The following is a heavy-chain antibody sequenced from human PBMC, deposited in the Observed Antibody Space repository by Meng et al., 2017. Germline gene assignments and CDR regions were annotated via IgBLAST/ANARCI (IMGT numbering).Heavy chain of an antibody. V-gene: IGHV1-3*01. D-gene: IGHD6-19*01. CDR3: ARVSGSSGWTPSKSAAFDP. Sequence: ASVKVSCKASGYTFTSYAMHWVRQAPGQRLEWMGWINASNGNTKYSQKFQGRVTITRDTSASTAYMELSSLRSEDTAVYYCARVSGSSGWTPSKSAAFDPWGQGTLVTVSS. J-gene: IGHJ5*02. CDR2: INASNGNT. CDR1: GYTFTSYA.